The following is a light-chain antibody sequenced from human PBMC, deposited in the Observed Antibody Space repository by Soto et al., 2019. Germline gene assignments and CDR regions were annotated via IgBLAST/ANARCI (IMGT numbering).Light chain of an antibody. Sequence: EIVMTQSPATLSVSPGERATLSCRASQSISNNLAWYQQMPGQAPRLLIYAASTRATGIPARFVGSGSGTDFTLTISSLQSEDFAVYYCQQYNNWPPWTFGQGTKVEFK. J-gene: IGKJ1*01. CDR1: QSISNN. V-gene: IGKV3-15*01. CDR3: QQYNNWPPWT. CDR2: AAS.